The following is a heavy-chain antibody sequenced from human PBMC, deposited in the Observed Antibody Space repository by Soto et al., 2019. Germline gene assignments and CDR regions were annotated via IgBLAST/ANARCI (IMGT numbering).Heavy chain of an antibody. CDR1: GGSISSSSYY. CDR3: ARHLNSRYSSGYGYYYYAMDV. J-gene: IGHJ6*04. D-gene: IGHD5-18*01. Sequence: PSGTLSLTCTVSGGSISSSSYYWGWIRQPPGKGLEWIGSIYYSGSTDYNPSLKSRVTISVDTSKNQFSLKLSSVTAADTAVYYCARHLNSRYSSGYGYYYYAMDVWGKGTTVT. V-gene: IGHV4-39*01. CDR2: IYYSGST.